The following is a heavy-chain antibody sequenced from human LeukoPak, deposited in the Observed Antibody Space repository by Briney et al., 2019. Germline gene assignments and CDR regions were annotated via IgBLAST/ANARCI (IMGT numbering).Heavy chain of an antibody. Sequence: PSETPSLTCTVSGGSISSSSYYWGWIRQPPGKGLEWIGSIYYSGSTYYNPSLKSRVTISVDTSKNQFSLKLSSVTAADTAVYYCARVTGWLQFWYFDYWGQGTLVTVSS. CDR2: IYYSGST. CDR1: GGSISSSSYY. J-gene: IGHJ4*02. V-gene: IGHV4-39*07. D-gene: IGHD5-24*01. CDR3: ARVTGWLQFWYFDY.